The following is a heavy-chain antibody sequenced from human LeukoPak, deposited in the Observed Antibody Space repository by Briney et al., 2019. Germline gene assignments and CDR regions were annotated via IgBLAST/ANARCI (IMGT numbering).Heavy chain of an antibody. D-gene: IGHD3-3*01. V-gene: IGHV1-8*01. J-gene: IGHJ6*03. CDR2: MNPNSGNT. CDR1: GYTFTSYD. Sequence: ASVKVSCKASGYTFTSYDINWVRQATGQGLEWMGWMNPNSGNTGYAQKFQGRVTMTRNTSISTAYMELSSLRSEDTAVYYCARGAYRDFLSGYPYYYYYYYMDVWGKGSTVTVSS. CDR3: ARGAYRDFLSGYPYYYYYYYMDV.